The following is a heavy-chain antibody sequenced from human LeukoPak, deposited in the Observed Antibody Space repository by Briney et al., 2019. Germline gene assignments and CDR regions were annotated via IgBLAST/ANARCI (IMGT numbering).Heavy chain of an antibody. D-gene: IGHD3-10*01. Sequence: SGGSLRLSCAASGFTFSTYTMAWVRQAPGGGLEWVSGIGGDGGGGTYYADSVKGRFAISRDNSKSTLYLQMNSLRAEDTAVYYCVKDFGRNLGGPGYWGRGTLVTVSS. J-gene: IGHJ4*02. CDR2: IGGDGGGGT. V-gene: IGHV3-23*01. CDR1: GFTFSTYT. CDR3: VKDFGRNLGGPGY.